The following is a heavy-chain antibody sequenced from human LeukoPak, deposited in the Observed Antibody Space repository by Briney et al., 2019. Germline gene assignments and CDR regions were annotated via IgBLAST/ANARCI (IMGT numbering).Heavy chain of an antibody. CDR1: GSTFSSYW. D-gene: IGHD4-17*01. J-gene: IGHJ4*02. V-gene: IGHV3-7*01. Sequence: SVGSLRLSCAASGSTFSSYWMSWVRQAPGKGLEWVANIKQDGREKYYVDSVKGRFTISRDNTKNSLYLQMNSLRAEDTAVYYCARDDTVTTRVGFIDWGQGTLVTVSS. CDR3: ARDDTVTTRVGFID. CDR2: IKQDGREK.